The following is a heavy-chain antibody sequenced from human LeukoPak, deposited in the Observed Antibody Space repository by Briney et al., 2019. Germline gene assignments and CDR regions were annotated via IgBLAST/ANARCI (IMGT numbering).Heavy chain of an antibody. CDR2: INSDGSST. CDR3: ARDPRYCGGDCYTFDY. CDR1: GFIFSRYW. Sequence: GGSLRLSXAASGFIFSRYWMNSVRQAPGKGPGWISRINSDGSSTSYADSVKGRFTISRDNAKNMLYLQMNSLRAEDTAVYYCARDPRYCGGDCYTFDYWGQGTLVTVSS. J-gene: IGHJ4*02. D-gene: IGHD2-21*02. V-gene: IGHV3-74*01.